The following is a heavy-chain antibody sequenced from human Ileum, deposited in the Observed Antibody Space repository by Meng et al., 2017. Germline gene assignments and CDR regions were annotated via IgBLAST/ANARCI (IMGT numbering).Heavy chain of an antibody. V-gene: IGHV1-3*01. D-gene: IGHD6-6*01. J-gene: IGHJ4*01. CDR1: GFTFSNYA. CDR3: GRGRASFYFDF. CDR2: IHAGNGDT. Sequence: QVHFVQSGAEVKKPGASVRISCKASGFTFSNYAIYWVRQAPGQSLEWLGWIHAGNGDTKFSQTFQGRLTFDRDTSADTVYMELSSLTSGDRAVYYCGRGRASFYFDFLGQGTLVTVSS.